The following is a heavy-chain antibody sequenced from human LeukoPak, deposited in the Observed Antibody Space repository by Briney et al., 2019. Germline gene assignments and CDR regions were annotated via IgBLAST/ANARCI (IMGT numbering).Heavy chain of an antibody. CDR2: IWYDGSNK. V-gene: IGHV3-30*19. D-gene: IGHD6-19*01. Sequence: GGSLRLSCAASGFTFSSYGMHWVRQAPGKGLEWVAVIWYDGSNKHYADSVKGRFTISRDNSKNTLYLQMNSLRDEDTAVYYCARDRVRYSSAWYFDYWGQGTLVTVSS. J-gene: IGHJ4*02. CDR1: GFTFSSYG. CDR3: ARDRVRYSSAWYFDY.